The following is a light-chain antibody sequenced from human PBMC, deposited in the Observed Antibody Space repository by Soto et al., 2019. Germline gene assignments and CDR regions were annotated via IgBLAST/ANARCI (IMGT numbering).Light chain of an antibody. J-gene: IGKJ2*01. Sequence: EVVLTQSPGTLSLSPGERATLSCRASQSLDSTYLAWYQQKPGQSPRLVIYGASRRATGIPDRFSGSGSGTDFTLTIGRLEPEDFAVDYCQRSGSAPPYICGAGTRLDI. CDR3: QRSGSAPPYI. CDR2: GAS. V-gene: IGKV3-20*01. CDR1: QSLDSTY.